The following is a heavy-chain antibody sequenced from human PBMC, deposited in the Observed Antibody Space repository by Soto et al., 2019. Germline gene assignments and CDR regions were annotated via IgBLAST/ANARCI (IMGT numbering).Heavy chain of an antibody. CDR3: ARESVVVVPAAIRDYYYYGMDV. Sequence: GASVKVSCKASGYTFTSYYMHWVRQAPGQGLEWMGIINPSAGSTSYAQKFQGRVTMTRDTSISTAYMELSRLRSDDTAVYYCARESVVVVPAAIRDYYYYGMDVWGQGTTVTVSS. CDR2: INPSAGST. J-gene: IGHJ6*02. D-gene: IGHD2-2*02. V-gene: IGHV1-46*01. CDR1: GYTFTSYY.